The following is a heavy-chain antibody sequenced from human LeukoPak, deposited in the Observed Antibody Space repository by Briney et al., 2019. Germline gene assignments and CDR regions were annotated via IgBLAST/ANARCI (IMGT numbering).Heavy chain of an antibody. J-gene: IGHJ6*03. CDR2: ISGSGGST. V-gene: IGHV3-23*01. CDR3: AKSTVTSYYMDV. D-gene: IGHD4-17*01. Sequence: GGSLRLSCAASGFTFSSYAMSWVRQAPGKGLEWVSAISGSGGSTYYADSVKGRFTISRDNSKNTLYLQMSSPRAEDTAVYYCAKSTVTSYYMDVWGKGTTVTVSS. CDR1: GFTFSSYA.